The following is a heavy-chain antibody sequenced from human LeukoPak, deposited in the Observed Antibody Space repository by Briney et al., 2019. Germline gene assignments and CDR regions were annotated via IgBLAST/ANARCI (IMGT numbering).Heavy chain of an antibody. Sequence: GGSLRLSCAASGFTFSSYSMNWARQAPGKGLEWVSYISSSSSTIYYADSVKGRFTISRDNAKNSLYLQTNSLRAEDTAVYYCARDPYDFWSGYSDYWGQGTLVTVSS. CDR2: ISSSSSTI. CDR1: GFTFSSYS. J-gene: IGHJ4*02. CDR3: ARDPYDFWSGYSDY. V-gene: IGHV3-48*01. D-gene: IGHD3-3*01.